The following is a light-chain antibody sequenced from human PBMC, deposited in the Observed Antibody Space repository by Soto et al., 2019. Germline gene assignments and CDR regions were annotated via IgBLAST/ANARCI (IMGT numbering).Light chain of an antibody. CDR2: GAS. CDR1: QSIRSL. CDR3: QQSYSTPPYT. Sequence: DIQMTQAASSLSASIGDRVTITCRASQSIRSLLNWYQQKSGKAPKLLIYGASSLQSGVPSRFSGSGSGTDFTLTISSLQPADFATYYCQQSYSTPPYTFGQGTKLEIK. J-gene: IGKJ2*01. V-gene: IGKV1-39*01.